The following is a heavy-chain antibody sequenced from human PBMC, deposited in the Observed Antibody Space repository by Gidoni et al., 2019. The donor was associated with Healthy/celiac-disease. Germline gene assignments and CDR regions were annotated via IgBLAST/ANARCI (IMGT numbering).Heavy chain of an antibody. Sequence: QMQLVQSGPEVKKPGTSVKVSCKASGFTFTSSAVQWVRQARGQRLEWIGWIVVGSGNTNYAQKFQERVTITRDMSTSTAYMELSSLRSEDTAVYYCAAGGTIFGVVPPYVWGQGTTVTVSS. V-gene: IGHV1-58*01. D-gene: IGHD3-3*01. CDR2: IVVGSGNT. CDR1: GFTFTSSA. CDR3: AAGGTIFGVVPPYV. J-gene: IGHJ6*02.